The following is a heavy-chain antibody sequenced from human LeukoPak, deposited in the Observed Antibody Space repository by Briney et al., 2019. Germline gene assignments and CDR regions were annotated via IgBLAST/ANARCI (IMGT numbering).Heavy chain of an antibody. CDR1: GLTATCNY. CDR2: MYRSGRT. Sequence: PVRSLRLSCAVSGLTATCNYMSSGRQAPGHGLEWFSVMYRSGRTDYADSVKARFTIFRENSKNTLYLHMNSLRAQHTPVYYCTREGAPYSSTLRGCWGQGTLVTVSS. CDR3: TREGAPYSSTLRGC. V-gene: IGHV3-53*01. J-gene: IGHJ4*02. D-gene: IGHD6-19*01.